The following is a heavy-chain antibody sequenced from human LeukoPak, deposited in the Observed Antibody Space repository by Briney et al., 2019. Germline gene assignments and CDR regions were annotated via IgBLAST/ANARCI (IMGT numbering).Heavy chain of an antibody. CDR1: GYTFTSYG. D-gene: IGHD3-10*01. J-gene: IGHJ3*02. CDR2: ISAYSGNT. CDR3: ARDRVLLWFGELSLRAFDI. V-gene: IGHV1-18*01. Sequence: GASVKVSCKASGYTFTSYGISWVRQAPGQGLEWMGWISAYSGNTNYAQKLQGRVTMTTDTSTSTAYMELRSLRSDDTAVYYCARDRVLLWFGELSLRAFDIWGQGTMVTVSS.